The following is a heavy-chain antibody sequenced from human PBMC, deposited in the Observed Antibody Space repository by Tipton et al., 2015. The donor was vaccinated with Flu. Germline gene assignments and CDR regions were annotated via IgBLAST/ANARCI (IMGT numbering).Heavy chain of an antibody. CDR1: GGSISSYY. J-gene: IGHJ4*02. Sequence: TLSLTCTVSGGSISSYYWSWIRQPAGKGLEWIGRFYTSGSTNYNASLKSRVTMSVDTSKNQFSLKLSSVTAADTAVYYCARGIYISSSWYVGRGDPNKNDYWGQGTLVTVSS. CDR2: FYTSGST. V-gene: IGHV4-4*07. D-gene: IGHD6-13*01. CDR3: ARGIYISSSWYVGRGDPNKNDY.